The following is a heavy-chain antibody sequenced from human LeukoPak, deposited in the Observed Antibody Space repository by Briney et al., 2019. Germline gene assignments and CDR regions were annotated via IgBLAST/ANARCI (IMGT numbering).Heavy chain of an antibody. J-gene: IGHJ4*02. V-gene: IGHV3-21*04. Sequence: GGSLRLSCAASGFTFSRNSMNWVRQAPGKGLEWVSSISTSSSYIYYADSVKGRFTISRDNARNSLYLQMNSLRAEDTAVYYCAKVFYPAAGTGRVDFPFDFWGQGTLVTVSS. CDR3: AKVFYPAAGTGRVDFPFDF. CDR2: ISTSSSYI. CDR1: GFTFSRNS. D-gene: IGHD6-13*01.